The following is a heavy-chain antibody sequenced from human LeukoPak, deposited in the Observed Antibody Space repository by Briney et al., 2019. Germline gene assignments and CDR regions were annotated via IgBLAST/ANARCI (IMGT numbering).Heavy chain of an antibody. Sequence: GASLKISCKGSGYSFTSYWIGWVRQMPGKGLEWMGIIYPGDSDTRYSPSFQGQVTISADKSISTAYLQWSSLKASDTAMYYCAGDSSGYYWEHAFDIWGQGTMVTVSS. CDR3: AGDSSGYYWEHAFDI. V-gene: IGHV5-51*01. CDR2: IYPGDSDT. J-gene: IGHJ3*02. D-gene: IGHD3-22*01. CDR1: GYSFTSYW.